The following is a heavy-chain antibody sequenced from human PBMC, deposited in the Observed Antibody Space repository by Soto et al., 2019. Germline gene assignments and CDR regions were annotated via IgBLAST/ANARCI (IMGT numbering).Heavy chain of an antibody. D-gene: IGHD1-1*01. CDR2: ISYDGSNK. V-gene: IGHV3-30*03. J-gene: IGHJ6*02. CDR1: GFTFSSYG. Sequence: GGSLRLSCAASGFTFSSYGMHWVRQAPGKGLEWVAVISYDGSNKYYADSVKGRFTISRGNSKNTLYLQMNSLRAEDTAVYYCAGTTGPFYYYYYGMDVWGQGTTVTVSS. CDR3: AGTTGPFYYYYYGMDV.